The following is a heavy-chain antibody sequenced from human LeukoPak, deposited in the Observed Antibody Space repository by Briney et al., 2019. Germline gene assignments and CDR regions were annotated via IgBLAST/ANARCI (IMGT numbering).Heavy chain of an antibody. CDR1: GGSISNFY. CDR2: ISYSGTT. Sequence: PSETLSLTCTVSGGSISNFYWTWIRQSPGKGLEWIGYISYSGTTNYSPSLKSRVTISLDTSKNQFSLKLNSVTAADMAVYYCARAPPSIAVAEEYFDYWGQGTLVTVPS. CDR3: ARAPPSIAVAEEYFDY. D-gene: IGHD6-19*01. V-gene: IGHV4-59*01. J-gene: IGHJ4*02.